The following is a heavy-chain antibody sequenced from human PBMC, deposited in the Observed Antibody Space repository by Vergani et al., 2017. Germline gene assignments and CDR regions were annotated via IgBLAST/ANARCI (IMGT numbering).Heavy chain of an antibody. V-gene: IGHV5-51*01. CDR3: AKARDFSSLYSSYNWFDP. CDR2: IFPGDSDT. CDR1: GYDFTSYW. J-gene: IGHJ5*02. D-gene: IGHD3-3*01. Sequence: EVHLVQSGAEVKKPGASLKISCNTSGYDFTSYWIGWVRQMPGKGPEWMGIIFPGDSDTRYSPSFQGQVTMSVDKSLSTAYLQWSSLKASDTATYYCAKARDFSSLYSSYNWFDPWGQGTQVTVSS.